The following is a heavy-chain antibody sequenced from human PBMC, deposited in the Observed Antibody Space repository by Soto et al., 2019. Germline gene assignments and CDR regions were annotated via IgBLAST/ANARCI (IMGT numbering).Heavy chain of an antibody. V-gene: IGHV3-23*01. D-gene: IGHD6-13*01. CDR1: GFTFSSYA. CDR3: AKEQKDSSSWSELNY. J-gene: IGHJ4*02. Sequence: EVPLLESGGGLVQPGGSLRLSCAASGFTFSSYAMSWVRQAPGKGLEWVSAISGSGGSTYYADSVKGRFTISRDNSKNTLYLQMNRLRAEDTAVYYCAKEQKDSSSWSELNYWGQGTLVTVSS. CDR2: ISGSGGST.